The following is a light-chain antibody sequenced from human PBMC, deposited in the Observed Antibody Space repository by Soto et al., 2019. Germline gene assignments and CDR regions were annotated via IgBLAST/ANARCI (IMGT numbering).Light chain of an antibody. CDR1: SSDVGGYNY. Sequence: QSVLTQPASLSGSPGQSITISCTGTSSDVGGYNYVSWYQQHPGKAPKLMIYEVSNRPSGVSNRFSGSKSGNTASLTISGLQAEDEADYYCSSYTSSPNYVFGTGTKVTVL. CDR3: SSYTSSPNYV. V-gene: IGLV2-14*01. CDR2: EVS. J-gene: IGLJ1*01.